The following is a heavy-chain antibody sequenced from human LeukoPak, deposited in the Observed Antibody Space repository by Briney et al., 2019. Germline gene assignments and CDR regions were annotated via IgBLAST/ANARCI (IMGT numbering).Heavy chain of an antibody. J-gene: IGHJ4*02. Sequence: PGGSLRLSCAASGLSLDDYAMHWVRQAPGKGLEWVAGISWNSGTIGYADSVKGRFTVSRDNAKNSLYLQMDSLRAEDTALYLCAKAPRRVVGGTSTYYFDFWGQGTLVTVSS. D-gene: IGHD1-26*01. CDR1: GLSLDDYA. CDR2: ISWNSGTI. V-gene: IGHV3-9*01. CDR3: AKAPRRVVGGTSTYYFDF.